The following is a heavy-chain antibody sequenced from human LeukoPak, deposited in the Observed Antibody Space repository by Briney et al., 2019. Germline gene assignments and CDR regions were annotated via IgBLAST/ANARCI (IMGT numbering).Heavy chain of an antibody. J-gene: IGHJ4*02. CDR1: GYTFTGYY. D-gene: IGHD5-24*01. CDR3: ARDLEMASGDEPPDY. V-gene: IGHV1-2*02. CDR2: INPNSGGT. Sequence: ASVKVSCKASGYTFTGYYMHWVRQAPGQGLEWMGWINPNSGGTNYAQKFQGRVTITADKSTSTAYMELSSLRSEDTAVYYCARDLEMASGDEPPDYWGQGTLVTVSS.